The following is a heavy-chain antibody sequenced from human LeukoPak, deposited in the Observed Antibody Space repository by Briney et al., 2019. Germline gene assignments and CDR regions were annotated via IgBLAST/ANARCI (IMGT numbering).Heavy chain of an antibody. J-gene: IGHJ4*02. CDR2: IKSKTDGGTT. Sequence: PGRSLRLSCAASGFTFSNAWMSWVRQAPGKGLEWVGRIKSKTDGGTTDYAAPVKGRFTISRDDSKNTLYLQMDSLKTEDTAVYYCTTAPGQPIAVAGIWADYWGQGTLVTVSS. CDR3: TTAPGQPIAVAGIWADY. V-gene: IGHV3-15*01. CDR1: GFTFSNAW. D-gene: IGHD6-19*01.